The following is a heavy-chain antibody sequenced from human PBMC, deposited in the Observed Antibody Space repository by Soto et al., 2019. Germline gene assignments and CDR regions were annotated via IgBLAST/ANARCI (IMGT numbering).Heavy chain of an antibody. CDR2: ISYDGSNK. J-gene: IGHJ4*02. D-gene: IGHD5-18*01. CDR1: GFTFSSYG. CDR3: AKGGSYGYLGY. V-gene: IGHV3-30*18. Sequence: PGGSLRLSCAASGFTFSSYGMHWVRQAPGKGLEWVAVISYDGSNKYYADSVKGRFTISRDNSKNTLYLQMNRLRAEDTAVYYCAKGGSYGYLGYWGQGTLVTVSS.